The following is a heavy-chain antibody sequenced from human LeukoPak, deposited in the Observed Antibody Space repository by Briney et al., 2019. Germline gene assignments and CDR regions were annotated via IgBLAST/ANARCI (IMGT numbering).Heavy chain of an antibody. CDR2: INPNSGDT. CDR3: ARTEWELPSLRDFDY. V-gene: IGHV1-18*04. D-gene: IGHD1-26*01. CDR1: GYTFTSYY. Sequence: ASVKVSCKASGYTFTSYYMHWVRQAPGQGLEWMGWINPNSGDTNYAQKLQGRVSMTTDTSTSTAYMELRSLRSDDTAVYYCARTEWELPSLRDFDYWGQGTLVTVSS. J-gene: IGHJ4*02.